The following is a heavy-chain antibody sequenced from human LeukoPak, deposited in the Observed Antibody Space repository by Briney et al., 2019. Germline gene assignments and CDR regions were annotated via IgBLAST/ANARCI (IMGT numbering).Heavy chain of an antibody. V-gene: IGHV4-59*11. J-gene: IGHJ4*02. CDR3: ASESRVRGILYFFDH. CDR2: IHYGGST. D-gene: IGHD1-26*01. Sequence: SETLALTCTLSEGSIGIHSWSWIRQPPGKGLEWIGTIHYGGSTNYNPSLKRRVTISVDMSKNKFSLKLTSATAADTAVYYCASESRVRGILYFFDHWGRGTLVTVSS. CDR1: EGSIGIHS.